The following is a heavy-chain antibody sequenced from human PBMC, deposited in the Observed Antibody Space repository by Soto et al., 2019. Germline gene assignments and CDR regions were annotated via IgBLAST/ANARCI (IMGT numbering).Heavy chain of an antibody. CDR3: ARSLLDWPTVY. CDR1: TYTFTTYA. CDR2: INVGNDNT. V-gene: IGHV1-3*01. Sequence: ASVKVSCKASTYTFTTYAMHWMRQAPGQRLEWMGWINVGNDNTEYSQKFQGRVTITNDASASTAYMELNNLTSEDTALYYCARSLLDWPTVYWGQGSLVTVSS. J-gene: IGHJ4*02. D-gene: IGHD3-9*01.